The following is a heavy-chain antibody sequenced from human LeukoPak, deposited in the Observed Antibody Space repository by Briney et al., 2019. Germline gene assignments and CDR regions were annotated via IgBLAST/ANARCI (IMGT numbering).Heavy chain of an antibody. Sequence: GRSLRLSCAASGFTFSSYGMHWVRQAPGKGLEWVAVISYDGSNKYYADSVKGRFTISRDNSKNTLYLQMNSLRAEDTAVYYCAKDPDSSGYNSWWFDPWGQGTLVTVSS. CDR2: ISYDGSNK. D-gene: IGHD3-22*01. V-gene: IGHV3-30*18. J-gene: IGHJ5*02. CDR3: AKDPDSSGYNSWWFDP. CDR1: GFTFSSYG.